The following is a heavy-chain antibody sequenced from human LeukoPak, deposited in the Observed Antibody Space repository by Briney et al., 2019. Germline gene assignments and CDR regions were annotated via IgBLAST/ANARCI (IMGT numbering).Heavy chain of an antibody. CDR3: AKDRGIRYYYYYGMDV. V-gene: IGHV3-9*01. Sequence: PGASLRLSCAASGFTFTSYAMNWVRQTPGKGLEWVSGISWNSGSIGYADSVKGRFTISRDNAKNSLYLQMNSLRAEDTALYYCAKDRGIRYYYYYGMDVWGQGTTVTVSS. CDR1: GFTFTSYA. CDR2: ISWNSGSI. J-gene: IGHJ6*02.